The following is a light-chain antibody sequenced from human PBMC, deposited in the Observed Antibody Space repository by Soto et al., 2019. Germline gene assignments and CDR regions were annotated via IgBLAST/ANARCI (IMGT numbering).Light chain of an antibody. J-gene: IGKJ2*01. Sequence: DIQMTQYPSSLSASVGDRVTITCRASQNIRTYLNWYQQRPGKAPKYLIYAASSLQEGVPSRFSGSESGTDFTLTISSLQPEDSATYYCQQSYSDPLTFGQGTKLEIK. CDR3: QQSYSDPLT. CDR1: QNIRTY. V-gene: IGKV1-39*01. CDR2: AAS.